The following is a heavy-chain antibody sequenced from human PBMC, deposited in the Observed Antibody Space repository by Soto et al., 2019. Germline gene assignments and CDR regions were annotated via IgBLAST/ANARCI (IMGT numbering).Heavy chain of an antibody. D-gene: IGHD6-19*01. V-gene: IGHV3-30*18. Sequence: QVQLVESGGGVVQPGRSLRLSCAASGFIFSSYAMHWVRQAPGKGLEWVAVISYDGSNKYYADSVKGRFTISRDNSKNTLYLQMDSLRDDDTAVYYCAKDQGSNGWYYFDYWGQGTLVTVSS. CDR1: GFIFSSYA. CDR2: ISYDGSNK. CDR3: AKDQGSNGWYYFDY. J-gene: IGHJ4*02.